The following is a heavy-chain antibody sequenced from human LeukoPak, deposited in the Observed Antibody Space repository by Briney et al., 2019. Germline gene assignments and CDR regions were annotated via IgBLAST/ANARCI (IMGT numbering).Heavy chain of an antibody. D-gene: IGHD1-26*01. CDR1: GFTFSNYG. J-gene: IGHJ4*02. CDR2: IYYSGST. Sequence: GSLRLSCTASGFTFSNYGMHWVRQPPGKGLEWIGSIYYSGSTYYNPSLKSRVTISVDTSKNQFSLKVSSVTAADTAVYYCARHLAVVRAPNSFYYFDYWGQGTLVTVSS. CDR3: ARHLAVVRAPNSFYYFDY. V-gene: IGHV4-39*01.